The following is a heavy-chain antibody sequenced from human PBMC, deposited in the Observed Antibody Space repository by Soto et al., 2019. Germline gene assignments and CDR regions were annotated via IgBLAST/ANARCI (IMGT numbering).Heavy chain of an antibody. CDR2: INPNSGGT. D-gene: IGHD6-6*01. V-gene: IGHV1-2*04. Sequence: GASVKVACRASGYTFTGYYMHWVRQAPGQGLEWMGWINPNSGGTNYAQKFQGWVTMTRDTSISTAYMELSRLRSDDTAVYYCARGDSSSSLGGGGYYYNMDVWGKGT. J-gene: IGHJ6*03. CDR3: ARGDSSSSLGGGGYYYNMDV. CDR1: GYTFTGYY.